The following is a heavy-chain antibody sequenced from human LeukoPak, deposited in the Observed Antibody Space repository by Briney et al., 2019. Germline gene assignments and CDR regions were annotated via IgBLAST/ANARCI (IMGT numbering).Heavy chain of an antibody. J-gene: IGHJ4*02. CDR2: IGSDGSIT. CDR1: GFTFNSHW. Sequence: GGSLRLSCAASGFTFNSHWMHWVRQGPGKGLVWVSRIGSDGSITSYADSVKGRFTISRDNAMNTLYLQMNSLRAEDTAVYYCATTRFVGSALDYWGQGTLVTVSS. D-gene: IGHD1-26*01. CDR3: ATTRFVGSALDY. V-gene: IGHV3-74*01.